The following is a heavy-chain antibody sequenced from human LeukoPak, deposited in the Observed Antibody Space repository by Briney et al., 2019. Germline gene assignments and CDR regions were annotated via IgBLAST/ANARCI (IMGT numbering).Heavy chain of an antibody. CDR1: GVTFSSYA. Sequence: PGGSLRLSCAASGVTFSSYAMSWVRQAPGKGLEWVSAISGSGGSTYYADSVKGRFTISGDNSKNTTYLQMNSLTAEDTAVYYCAKDFMGYCSSTSCYSWVFDYWGQGTLVTVS. V-gene: IGHV3-23*01. J-gene: IGHJ4*02. D-gene: IGHD2-2*02. CDR2: ISGSGGST. CDR3: AKDFMGYCSSTSCYSWVFDY.